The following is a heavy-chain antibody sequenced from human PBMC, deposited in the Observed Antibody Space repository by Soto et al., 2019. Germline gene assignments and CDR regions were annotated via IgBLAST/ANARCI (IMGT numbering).Heavy chain of an antibody. CDR1: GGSISSYY. V-gene: IGHV4-59*01. CDR2: IYYSGST. Sequence: SETLSLTCTVSGGSISSYYWSWIRQPPGKGLEWIGYIYYSGSTNYNPSLKSRVTISVDTSKNQFSLKLSFVTAADTAVYYCARDGLPSQLVRPGGYYYYYYMDVWGKGTTVTVSS. D-gene: IGHD6-13*01. J-gene: IGHJ6*03. CDR3: ARDGLPSQLVRPGGYYYYYYMDV.